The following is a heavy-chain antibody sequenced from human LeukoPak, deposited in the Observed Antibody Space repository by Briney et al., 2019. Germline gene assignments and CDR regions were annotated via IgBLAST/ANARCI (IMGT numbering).Heavy chain of an antibody. V-gene: IGHV3-9*01. CDR2: ISWNSGSI. J-gene: IGHJ4*02. CDR1: GFTFSSYG. Sequence: GGSLRLSCAASGFTFSSYGMHWVRQAPGKGLEWVSGISWNSGSIGYADSVKGRFTISRDNAKNSLYLQMNSLRAEDTAVYYCARERSYSGSYDFDSWGQGTRVTVSS. CDR3: ARERSYSGSYDFDS. D-gene: IGHD1-26*01.